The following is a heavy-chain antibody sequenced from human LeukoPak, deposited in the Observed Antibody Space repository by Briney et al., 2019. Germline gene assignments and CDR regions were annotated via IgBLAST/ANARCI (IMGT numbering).Heavy chain of an antibody. CDR3: AKGWQGYYTTWLDS. D-gene: IGHD3-10*01. CDR2: IKQDGSEK. V-gene: IGHV3-7*03. Sequence: AGGSLRLSCAASGFTFSSYWMSWVRQAPGKGLEWVANIKQDGSEKYYVDSVKGRFTTSRDNFKNTLYLQMNSLRAEDTAVYYCAKGWQGYYTTWLDSWGQGTLVTVSS. CDR1: GFTFSSYW. J-gene: IGHJ4*02.